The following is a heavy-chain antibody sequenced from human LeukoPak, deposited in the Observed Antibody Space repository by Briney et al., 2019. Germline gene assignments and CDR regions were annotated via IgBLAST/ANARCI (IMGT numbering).Heavy chain of an antibody. CDR3: AKTSIVGATFRGYYFDY. J-gene: IGHJ4*02. D-gene: IGHD1-26*01. CDR1: GFTFSDYY. Sequence: GGSLRLSCAASGFTFSDYYMSWIRQAPGKGLEWVAFIRYDGSNKYYADSVKGRFTISRDNSKNTLYLQMNSLRAEDTAVYYCAKTSIVGATFRGYYFDYWGQGTLVTVSS. V-gene: IGHV3-30*02. CDR2: IRYDGSNK.